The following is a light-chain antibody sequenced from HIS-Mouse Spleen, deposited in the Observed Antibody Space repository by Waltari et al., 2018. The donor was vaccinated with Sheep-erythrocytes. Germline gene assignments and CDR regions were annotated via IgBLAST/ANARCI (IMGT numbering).Light chain of an antibody. J-gene: IGLJ3*02. CDR1: SSDVGGYYH. CDR3: CSYAGSYTFWV. V-gene: IGLV2-11*01. Sequence: QSALTQPRSVSGSPGQSVTISCTGTSSDVGGYYHVFLYQHHPGKAPKLRIYDVSKRPSGVPDRFSGSKSGNTASLTISGLQAEDEADYYCCSYAGSYTFWVFGGGTRLTVL. CDR2: DVS.